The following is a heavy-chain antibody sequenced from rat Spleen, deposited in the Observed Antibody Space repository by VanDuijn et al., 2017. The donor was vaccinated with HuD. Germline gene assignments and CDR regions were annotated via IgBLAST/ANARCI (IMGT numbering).Heavy chain of an antibody. CDR2: IWGNGNT. V-gene: IGHV2-13*01. CDR1: GFSLTSYD. J-gene: IGHJ4*01. CDR3: TRSYYDGSYYYVMDA. D-gene: IGHD1-12*02. Sequence: QVQLKESGPGLVQPSQTLSLTCTVSGFSLTSYDMHWVRQPPGKGLEWMGVIWGNGNTHYNSALKSRLSISRDTSKSQVFLKMNSLQTEDTAIYFCTRSYYDGSYYYVMDAWGQGASVTVSS.